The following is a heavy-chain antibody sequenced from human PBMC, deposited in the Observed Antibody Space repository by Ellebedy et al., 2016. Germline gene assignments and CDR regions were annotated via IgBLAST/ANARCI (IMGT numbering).Heavy chain of an antibody. J-gene: IGHJ4*02. CDR2: ISGSGGST. D-gene: IGHD3-10*01. CDR3: AKTMVRGVIISYFDY. CDR1: GFTFSSYA. V-gene: IGHV3-23*01. Sequence: GESLKISCAASGFTFSSYAMSWVRQAPGKGLEWVSAISGSGGSTYYADSVKGRFTISRDNSKNTLYLQMNSLRAEDTAVYYCAKTMVRGVIISYFDYWGQGTLVTVSS.